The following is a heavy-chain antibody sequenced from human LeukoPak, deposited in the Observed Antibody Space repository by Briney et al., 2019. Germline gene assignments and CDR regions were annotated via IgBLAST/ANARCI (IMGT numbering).Heavy chain of an antibody. CDR3: ARRYSAAALPFDY. D-gene: IGHD6-13*01. J-gene: IGHJ4*02. CDR1: GGSISSSSYY. Sequence: SETLSLTCTVSGGSISSSSYYWGWIRQPPGKGLEWIGSIYYSGSTYYNPSLKSRVTISVDTSKNQFSLKLSSVTAADTAVYYCARRYSAAALPFDYWGQGTLVTVSS. V-gene: IGHV4-39*01. CDR2: IYYSGST.